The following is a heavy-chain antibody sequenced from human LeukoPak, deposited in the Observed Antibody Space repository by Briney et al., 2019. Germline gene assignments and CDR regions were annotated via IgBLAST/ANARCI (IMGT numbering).Heavy chain of an antibody. CDR3: TTTKYSSSSLVGDY. Sequence: GGSLRLSCAASGFTFSSYSMNWVRQAPGKGLEWVSSISSSSSYIYYADSVKGRFTISRDNAKNSLYLQMNSLKTEDTAVYYCTTTKYSSSSLVGDYWGRGTLVTVSS. CDR1: GFTFSSYS. V-gene: IGHV3-21*03. D-gene: IGHD6-6*01. J-gene: IGHJ4*02. CDR2: ISSSSSYI.